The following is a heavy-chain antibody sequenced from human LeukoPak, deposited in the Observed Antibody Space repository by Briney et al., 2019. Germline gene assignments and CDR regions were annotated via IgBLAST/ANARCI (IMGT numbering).Heavy chain of an antibody. J-gene: IGHJ4*02. D-gene: IGHD3-10*01. V-gene: IGHV3-15*01. CDR1: GFTFSNAL. CDR2: IKSKTDGGTT. Sequence: PGGALRLSCAASGFTFSNALMSRVRQAPGKGLEWVGRIKSKTDGGTTDYAAPVKGRFTISRDDSKNTLYLQMNSLKTEDAAVYYCTTEVLLWFGETWQGYDYWGQGALVTVSS. CDR3: TTEVLLWFGETWQGYDY.